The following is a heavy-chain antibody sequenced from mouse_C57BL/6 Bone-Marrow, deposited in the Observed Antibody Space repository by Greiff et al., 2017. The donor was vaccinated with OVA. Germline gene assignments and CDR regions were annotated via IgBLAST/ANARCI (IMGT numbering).Heavy chain of an antibody. CDR3: ARLRGFITTVVDY. J-gene: IGHJ2*01. CDR1: GYTFTSYW. V-gene: IGHV1-55*01. D-gene: IGHD1-1*01. CDR2: IYPGSGST. Sequence: VQLQQPGAELVKPGASVKMSCKASGYTFTSYWITWVKQRPGQGLEWIGDIYPGSGSTNYNEKFKSKATLTVDTSSSTAYMQLSSLTSEDSAVYYCARLRGFITTVVDYWGQGTTLTVSS.